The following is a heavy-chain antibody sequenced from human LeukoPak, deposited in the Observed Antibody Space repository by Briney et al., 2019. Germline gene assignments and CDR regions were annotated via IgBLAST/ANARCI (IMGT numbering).Heavy chain of an antibody. CDR1: GGSISSYY. Sequence: SETLSLTCTVSGGSISSYYWSWIRQPQGKGLEGIGYSYYSGSINYNPSPNSRVTISVATSKSQFLLKLRSRTPADAAVHYVARQGERSEAVDIWGQGTMVTVS. D-gene: IGHD6-25*01. V-gene: IGHV4-59*08. CDR2: SYYSGSI. J-gene: IGHJ3*02. CDR3: ARQGERSEAVDI.